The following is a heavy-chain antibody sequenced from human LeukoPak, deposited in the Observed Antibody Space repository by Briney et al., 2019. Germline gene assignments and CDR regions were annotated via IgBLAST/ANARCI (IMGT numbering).Heavy chain of an antibody. D-gene: IGHD2-15*01. Sequence: GRSLRLSCAASGFTFSSYGMHWVRQAPGKGLEWVAAIWYDGSIQYYADSVKGRFTISRGNSKNTLYLQMDSLRAEDTAVYYCARAGYCSGGSCYGSDYWGQGTLVSVSS. CDR2: IWYDGSIQ. CDR1: GFTFSSYG. CDR3: ARAGYCSGGSCYGSDY. J-gene: IGHJ4*02. V-gene: IGHV3-33*01.